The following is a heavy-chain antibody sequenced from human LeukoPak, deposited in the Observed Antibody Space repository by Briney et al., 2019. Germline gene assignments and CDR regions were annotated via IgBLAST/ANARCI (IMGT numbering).Heavy chain of an antibody. Sequence: SETLSLTCAVYDGSFSTYYWRWIRQPPGKGLEWIGEINHSGSTNCNPSLKSRVTISEDTSKNQFSLKLSSVTAADTAVYYCVRVSVVYGMDVWGRGTTVTVSS. CDR2: INHSGST. CDR3: VRVSVVYGMDV. CDR1: DGSFSTYY. V-gene: IGHV4-34*01. J-gene: IGHJ6*02.